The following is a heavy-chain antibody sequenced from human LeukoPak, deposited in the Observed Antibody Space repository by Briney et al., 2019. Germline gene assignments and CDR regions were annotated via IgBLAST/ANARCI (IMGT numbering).Heavy chain of an antibody. V-gene: IGHV4-4*07. CDR1: GGSISSYY. J-gene: IGHJ6*02. CDR2: IYTRGST. D-gene: IGHD3-10*01. CDR3: ARIGLLWFGGTYGMDV. Sequence: SETLSLTCTVSGGSISSYYWSWIRQPAGKGLEWIGRIYTRGSTNYNPSLKSRVTMSVDTSKNQFSLKLSSVTVADTAVYYCARIGLLWFGGTYGMDVWGQGTTVTVSS.